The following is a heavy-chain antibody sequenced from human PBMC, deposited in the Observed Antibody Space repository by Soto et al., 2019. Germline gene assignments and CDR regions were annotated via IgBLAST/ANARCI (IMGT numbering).Heavy chain of an antibody. Sequence: PGGSLRLSCAASGFTFSSYSMNWVRQAPGKGLEWVSSISSSSSYIYYADSVKGRFTISRDNAKNSLYLQVNSLRAEDTAVYYCARAYLGARTGFFDYWGQGTLVTVSS. V-gene: IGHV3-21*01. D-gene: IGHD1-26*01. CDR2: ISSSSSYI. CDR1: GFTFSSYS. J-gene: IGHJ4*02. CDR3: ARAYLGARTGFFDY.